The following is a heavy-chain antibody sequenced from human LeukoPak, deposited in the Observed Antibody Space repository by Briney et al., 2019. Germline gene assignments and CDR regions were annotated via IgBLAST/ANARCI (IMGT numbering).Heavy chain of an antibody. V-gene: IGHV1-2*02. CDR2: INPNSGGT. CDR1: GYTLTELS. J-gene: IGHJ4*02. Sequence: ASVKVSCKVSGYTLTELSMHWVRQAPGQGLEWMGWINPNSGGTNYAQKFQGRVTMTRDTSISTAYMELSRLRSDDTAVYYCARGDSSGYPIYYFDYWGQGTLVTVSS. CDR3: ARGDSSGYPIYYFDY. D-gene: IGHD3-22*01.